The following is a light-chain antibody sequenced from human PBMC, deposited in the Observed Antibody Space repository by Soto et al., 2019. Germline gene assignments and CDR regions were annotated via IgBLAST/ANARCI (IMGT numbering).Light chain of an antibody. Sequence: ETVMTQSPVTLSVSPGERVTLSCRASQGIISNLAWYQQKRGQAPRVLIYGASTRATGVPDRFSGSGSGTEFTLTITSLQSEDSASYDCQQYYDWPRTFGQGTNVEIK. V-gene: IGKV3-15*01. CDR1: QGIISN. J-gene: IGKJ1*01. CDR2: GAS. CDR3: QQYYDWPRT.